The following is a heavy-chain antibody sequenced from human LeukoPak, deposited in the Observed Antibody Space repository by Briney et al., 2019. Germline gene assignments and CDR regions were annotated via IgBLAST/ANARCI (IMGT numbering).Heavy chain of an antibody. J-gene: IGHJ3*02. D-gene: IGHD2/OR15-2a*01. CDR1: GYSLSDLS. CDR3: ATDWLEIYALHI. CDR2: FEPEEGEHGET. V-gene: IGHV1-24*01. Sequence: ASVKVSCRVSGYSLSDLSIHWVRHVPGKGLEWMGGFEPEEGEHGETIFAQKFEDRLTLTEDTSADTAYMELVRLTSEDTAVYYCATDWLEIYALHIWGQGTAVTVSS.